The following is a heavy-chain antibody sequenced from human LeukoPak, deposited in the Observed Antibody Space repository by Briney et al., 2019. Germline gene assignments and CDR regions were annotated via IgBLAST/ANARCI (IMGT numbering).Heavy chain of an antibody. D-gene: IGHD6-13*01. CDR3: ARGLTAAAGIGY. J-gene: IGHJ4*02. CDR1: GFTFSGYY. Sequence: PGGSLRLSCAASGFTFSGYYMSWIRQAPGKGLEWVSYISSSSSYTNYADSVKGRFTISRDNAKNSLYLQMNSLRAEDTAVYYCARGLTAAAGIGYWGQGTLVTVSS. CDR2: ISSSSSYT. V-gene: IGHV3-11*05.